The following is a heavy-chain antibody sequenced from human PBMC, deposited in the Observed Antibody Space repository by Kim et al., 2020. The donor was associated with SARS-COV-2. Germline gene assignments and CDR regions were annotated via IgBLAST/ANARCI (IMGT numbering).Heavy chain of an antibody. CDR3: ARLFRGTVVAANWFDP. V-gene: IGHV4-31*03. D-gene: IGHD2-15*01. CDR2: IYYSGST. CDR1: GGSISSGGYY. Sequence: SETLSLTCTVSGGSISSGGYYWSWIRQHPGKGLEWIGYIYYSGSTYYNPSLKSRVTISVDTSKNQFSLKLSSVTAADTAVYYCARLFRGTVVAANWFDPWGQGTLVTVSS. J-gene: IGHJ5*02.